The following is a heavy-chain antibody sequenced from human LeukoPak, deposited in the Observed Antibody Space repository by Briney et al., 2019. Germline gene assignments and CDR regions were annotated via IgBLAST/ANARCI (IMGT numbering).Heavy chain of an antibody. Sequence: SETLSLTCTVSGASISSYFWSWIRQPAGKGLEWIGRFYPSGNTNYSRSLESRVTMSVDTSRNQFSLKLSSVTAADTAVYYCARGSGFGGSLLVITHYFDYWGQGTLVTVSS. CDR3: ARGSGFGGSLLVITHYFDY. D-gene: IGHD3-22*01. V-gene: IGHV4-4*07. J-gene: IGHJ4*02. CDR1: GASISSYF. CDR2: FYPSGNT.